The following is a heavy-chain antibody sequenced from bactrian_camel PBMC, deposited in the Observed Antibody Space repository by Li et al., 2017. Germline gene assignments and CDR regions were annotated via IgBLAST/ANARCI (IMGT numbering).Heavy chain of an antibody. CDR1: GFTFSSYT. Sequence: VQLVESGGGLVQPGRSLRLSCAASGFTFSSYTMSWVRQAPGKGLEWVSALNSGGETADYADSVKGRFTISRDNAADTVYLHLDSLRVVDMAIYYCASGLIPSGYWGQGTQVTVS. CDR2: LNSGGETA. J-gene: IGHJ6*01. V-gene: IGHV3S40*01. CDR3: ASGLIPSGY. D-gene: IGHD1*01.